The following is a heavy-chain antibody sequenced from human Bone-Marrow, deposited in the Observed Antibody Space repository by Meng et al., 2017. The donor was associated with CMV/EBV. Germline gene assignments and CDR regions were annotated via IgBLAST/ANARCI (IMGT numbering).Heavy chain of an antibody. CDR1: GFTFSSYS. CDR2: ISSSSSYI. D-gene: IGHD2-15*01. J-gene: IGHJ2*01. Sequence: GGSLRLSCAASGFTFSSYSMNWVRQAPGKGLEWVSSISSSSSYIYYADSVKGRFTISRDNAKNSLYLQMNSLRAEDTAVYYCARVTGGPEDWYFDLWGRGTLVTVSS. CDR3: ARVTGGPEDWYFDL. V-gene: IGHV3-21*01.